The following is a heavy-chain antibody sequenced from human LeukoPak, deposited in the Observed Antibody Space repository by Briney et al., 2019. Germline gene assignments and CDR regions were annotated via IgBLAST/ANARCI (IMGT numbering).Heavy chain of an antibody. Sequence: SETLSLTCTVSGGSISSYYWSWIRQPPGKGLEWTGNINYSGSTNYNPSLKSRVTISVDTSKNQFSLKLSSVTAADTAVYYCARGSIAYYYIDVWGKGTTVSISS. V-gene: IGHV4-59*01. CDR1: GGSISSYY. J-gene: IGHJ6*03. D-gene: IGHD3-22*01. CDR3: ARGSIAYYYIDV. CDR2: INYSGST.